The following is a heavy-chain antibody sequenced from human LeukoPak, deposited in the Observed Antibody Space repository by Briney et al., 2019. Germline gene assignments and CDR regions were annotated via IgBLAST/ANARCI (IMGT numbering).Heavy chain of an antibody. CDR1: GFTFTNAW. CDR3: ATEGGSGSYYGDDAFDM. V-gene: IGHV3-15*01. J-gene: IGHJ3*02. Sequence: GGSLRLSCAASGFTFTNAWMSWVRQTPGKGLEWVGRITANPHGGATDYAAPVQGRFTISRDDSKNTLSLQMNSLKTEDTAVYYCATEGGSGSYYGDDAFDMWGQGTMVTVSS. D-gene: IGHD3-10*01. CDR2: ITANPHGGAT.